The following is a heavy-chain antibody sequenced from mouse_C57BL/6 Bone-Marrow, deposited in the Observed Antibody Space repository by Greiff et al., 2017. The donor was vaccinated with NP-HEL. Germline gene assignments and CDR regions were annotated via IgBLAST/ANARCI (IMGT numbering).Heavy chain of an antibody. CDR1: GYTFTDYN. J-gene: IGHJ3*01. CDR3: AREGYYSPFAY. Sequence: EVKLVESGPELVKPGASVKIPCKASGYTFTDYNMDWVKQSHGKSLEWIGDINPNNGGTIYNQKFKGKATLTVDKSSSTAYMELRSLTSEDTAVYYCAREGYYSPFAYWGQGTLVTVSA. V-gene: IGHV1-18*01. D-gene: IGHD2-12*01. CDR2: INPNNGGT.